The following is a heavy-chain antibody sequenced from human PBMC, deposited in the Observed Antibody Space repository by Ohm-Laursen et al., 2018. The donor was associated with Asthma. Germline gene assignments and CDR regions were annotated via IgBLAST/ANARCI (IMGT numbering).Heavy chain of an antibody. CDR2: ISFDGSYK. V-gene: IGHV3-30*03. Sequence: SLRLSCAAFGFTFSHFGMHWVRQTPGKGLEWVAVISFDGSYKFYGESVKGRFTISRDNSNNTVYLQMNSLRAEDTALYYCASNLRYFDYRVWGQGTTVIVSS. D-gene: IGHD3-9*01. J-gene: IGHJ6*01. CDR3: ASNLRYFDYRV. CDR1: GFTFSHFG.